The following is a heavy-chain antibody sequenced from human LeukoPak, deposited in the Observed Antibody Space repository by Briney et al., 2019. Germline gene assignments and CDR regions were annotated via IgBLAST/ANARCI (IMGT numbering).Heavy chain of an antibody. J-gene: IGHJ4*02. CDR1: GYKFTNYW. D-gene: IGHD6-25*01. CDR2: IYPRDSDT. V-gene: IGHV5-51*01. CDR3: ARLLAAPYYINY. Sequence: GESLKISCKGSGYKFTNYWIAWVRQMPGQGLEWLGIIYPRDSDTRYSPSFQGQVTISVDTSIDTAYLQWSSVRASDTAMYYCARLLAAPYYINYWGQGTLVTVSS.